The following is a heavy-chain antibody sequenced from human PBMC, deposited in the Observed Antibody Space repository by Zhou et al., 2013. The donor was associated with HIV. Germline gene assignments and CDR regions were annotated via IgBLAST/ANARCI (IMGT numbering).Heavy chain of an antibody. CDR1: GYTFTSYD. D-gene: IGHD2-2*01. CDR2: MNPNSGNT. CDR3: ARVPSWPAAIDFYYMDV. Sequence: VQLVQSGAEVKKPGASVKASCKASGYTFTSYDINWVRQATGQGLEWMGWMNPNSGNTGYAQKFQGRVTMTRNTSISTAYMELSSLRSEDTAVYYCARVPSWPAAIDFYYMDVWGKGTTVTVSS. J-gene: IGHJ6*03. V-gene: IGHV1-8*02.